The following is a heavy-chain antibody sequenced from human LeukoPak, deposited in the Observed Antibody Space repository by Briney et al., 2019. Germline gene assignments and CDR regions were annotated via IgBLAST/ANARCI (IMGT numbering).Heavy chain of an antibody. J-gene: IGHJ5*02. D-gene: IGHD3-10*01. CDR2: INHSGST. V-gene: IGHV4-34*01. CDR1: VGSFSGYY. CDR3: ARHLGGMVRGVVELYHWFDP. Sequence: SETLSLTCAVYVGSFSGYYWSWIRQPPGKGLEWIGEINHSGSTSYDPCLKSRGTISVDTCKNQVYLELSSVTAADTAVYYCARHLGGMVRGVVELYHWFDPWGQGTLVTVSS.